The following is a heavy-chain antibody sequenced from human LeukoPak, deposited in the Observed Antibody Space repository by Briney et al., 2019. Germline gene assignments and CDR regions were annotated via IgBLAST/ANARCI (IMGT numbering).Heavy chain of an antibody. V-gene: IGHV1-18*01. Sequence: ASVKVSCKASGYTFTSYGISWVGQAPGQGLEWMGWISAYNGNTNYAQKLQGRVTMTTDTSTSTAYMELRSLRSDDTAVYYCARMYYYDSSGYYVDRFSRYYYFDYWGQGTLVTVSS. CDR2: ISAYNGNT. D-gene: IGHD3-22*01. CDR1: GYTFTSYG. J-gene: IGHJ4*02. CDR3: ARMYYYDSSGYYVDRFSRYYYFDY.